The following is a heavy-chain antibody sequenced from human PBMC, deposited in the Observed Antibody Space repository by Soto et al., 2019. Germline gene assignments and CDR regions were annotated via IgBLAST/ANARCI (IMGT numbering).Heavy chain of an antibody. CDR2: INHSGST. Sequence: QVQLQQWGAGLLKPSETLSLTCAVYGGSFSGYYWSWIRQPPGKGLEGCGGINHSGSTNYNPSLKTRITISVNTSKNQFYLKLSSVTAADTAVYYCARGVYYDFWSGYSEGGMDVWGQGTTVTVSS. CDR3: ARGVYYDFWSGYSEGGMDV. V-gene: IGHV4-34*01. J-gene: IGHJ6*02. D-gene: IGHD3-3*01. CDR1: GGSFSGYY.